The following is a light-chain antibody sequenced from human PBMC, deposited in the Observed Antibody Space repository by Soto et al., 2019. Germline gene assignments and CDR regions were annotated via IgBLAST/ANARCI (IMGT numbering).Light chain of an antibody. J-gene: IGKJ1*01. V-gene: IGKV3-15*01. Sequence: EIVMTQSPATLSVSPGERATLSCRASQYIGSNLAWYQQKPGQAPRLLIYGASTRATGIPARFSGRGYGTDFTCTSPSLQSEYFAAYYCQQSNHWHPLALGQGTKVDLK. CDR2: GAS. CDR3: QQSNHWHPLA. CDR1: QYIGSN.